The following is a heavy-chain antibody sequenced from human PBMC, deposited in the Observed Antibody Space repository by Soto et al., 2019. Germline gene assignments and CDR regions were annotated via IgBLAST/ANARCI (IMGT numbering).Heavy chain of an antibody. CDR3: TTSPSVGV. D-gene: IGHD6-19*01. J-gene: IGHJ6*02. CDR1: GFTVGNNY. Sequence: EVHLVESGGGLIQPGGSLRLSCAASGFTVGNNYMNWVRQAPGKGLEWVSLMYSGGGTYYEDSVKGRFTMYRDSSKNTLYLHLHSLRAEDTAMYYCTTSPSVGVWGQGTTVTVSS. CDR2: MYSGGGT. V-gene: IGHV3-53*01.